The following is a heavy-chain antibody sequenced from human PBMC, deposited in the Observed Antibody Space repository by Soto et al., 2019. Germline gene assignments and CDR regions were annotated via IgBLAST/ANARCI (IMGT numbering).Heavy chain of an antibody. CDR3: ARSGVATIYFDY. CDR2: IYYSGST. Sequence: SETLSLTCTVSGGSISSYYWSWIRQPPGKGLEWIGYIYYSGSTNYNPSLKSRVTISVDTSKNQFSLKLSSVTAADTAVYYCARSGVATIYFDYWGQGTLVTVSS. CDR1: GGSISSYY. J-gene: IGHJ4*02. D-gene: IGHD5-12*01. V-gene: IGHV4-59*01.